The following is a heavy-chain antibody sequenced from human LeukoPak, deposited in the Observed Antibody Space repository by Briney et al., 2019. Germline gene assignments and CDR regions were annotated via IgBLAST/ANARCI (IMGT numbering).Heavy chain of an antibody. V-gene: IGHV3-21*01. CDR2: ISSGSSYI. Sequence: PGGSLRLSCAASGFTFSSYTMHWVRRAPGKGLEWVSSISSGSSYIYYADSVKGRFTISRDNAKNSLYLQMNSLRAEDTAVYYCASSSYYYDSGSYSPLYYFDYWGQGTLVTVSS. D-gene: IGHD3-10*01. CDR1: GFTFSSYT. CDR3: ASSSYYYDSGSYSPLYYFDY. J-gene: IGHJ4*02.